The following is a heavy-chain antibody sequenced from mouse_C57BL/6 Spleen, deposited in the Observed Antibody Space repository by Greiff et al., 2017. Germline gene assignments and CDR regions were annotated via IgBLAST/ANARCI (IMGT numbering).Heavy chain of an antibody. Sequence: VQLQQSGPGLVQPSQSLSITCTVSGFSLTSYGVHWVRQSPGKGLEWLGVIWRGGSTDYNAAFMSRLSITKDNSKSQVFFKMNILQADDTAIYYCAKNSADGYYDAMDYWGQGTSVTVSS. CDR3: AKNSADGYYDAMDY. D-gene: IGHD2-3*01. V-gene: IGHV2-5*01. J-gene: IGHJ4*01. CDR2: IWRGGST. CDR1: GFSLTSYG.